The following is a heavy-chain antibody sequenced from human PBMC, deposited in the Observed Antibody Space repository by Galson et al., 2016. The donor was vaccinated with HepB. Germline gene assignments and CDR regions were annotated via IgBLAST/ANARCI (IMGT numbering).Heavy chain of an antibody. CDR1: GYSFAKYW. Sequence: QSGAEVKKPGESLKISCQGSGYSFAKYWIVWVRQMPGKGLEWMGIIYPGDSDITYSPSFQGQVTISADKSISTAYLQWSSLKASDTAMYYCARQVGATHDHWGQGTLVTVSS. CDR2: IYPGDSDI. V-gene: IGHV5-51*01. CDR3: ARQVGATHDH. D-gene: IGHD1-26*01. J-gene: IGHJ4*02.